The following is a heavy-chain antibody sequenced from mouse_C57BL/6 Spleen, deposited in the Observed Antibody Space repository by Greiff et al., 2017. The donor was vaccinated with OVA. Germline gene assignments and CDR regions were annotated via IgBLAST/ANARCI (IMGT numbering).Heavy chain of an antibody. D-gene: IGHD2-5*01. CDR1: GFNIKDYY. Sequence: EVKLQESGAELVRPGASVKLSCTASGFNIKDYYMHWVKQRPEQGLEWIGRIDPEDGDTEYAPKFQGKATMTADTSSNTAYLQLSSLTSEDTAVYYCTTSYSNYHWYFDVWGTGTTVTVSS. CDR3: TTSYSNYHWYFDV. V-gene: IGHV14-1*01. CDR2: IDPEDGDT. J-gene: IGHJ1*03.